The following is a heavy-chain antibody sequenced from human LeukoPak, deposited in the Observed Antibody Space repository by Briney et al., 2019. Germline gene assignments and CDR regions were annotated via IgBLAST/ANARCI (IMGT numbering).Heavy chain of an antibody. D-gene: IGHD3-3*01. Sequence: PSETLSLTCTVSGGSISSSSYYWSWIRQPPGKGLEWIGYIYYSGSTNYNPSLKSRVTISVDTSKNQFSLKLSSVTAADTAVYYCARADLRFSNYYYYYMDVWGKGTTVTVSS. CDR3: ARADLRFSNYYYYYMDV. CDR2: IYYSGST. CDR1: GGSISSSSYY. J-gene: IGHJ6*03. V-gene: IGHV4-61*01.